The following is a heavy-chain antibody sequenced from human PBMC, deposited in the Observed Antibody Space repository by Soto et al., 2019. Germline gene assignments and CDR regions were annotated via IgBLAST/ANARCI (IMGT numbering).Heavy chain of an antibody. CDR3: AHKGYGDYPRDY. J-gene: IGHJ4*02. V-gene: IGHV2-5*02. CDR2: IYWDDSY. Sequence: QITLKESGPTLVKPTQTLTLTCTFSGFSLSTSGVGVGWIRQPPGKALEWLAVIYWDDSYHYSPSLRSRLTITKDTSKNQVVLTMTNMDPLDTATYYCAHKGYGDYPRDYWGQGTLVTVSS. CDR1: GFSLSTSGVG. D-gene: IGHD4-17*01.